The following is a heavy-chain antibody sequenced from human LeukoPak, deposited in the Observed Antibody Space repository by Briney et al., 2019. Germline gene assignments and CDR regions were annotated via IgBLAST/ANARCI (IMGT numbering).Heavy chain of an antibody. CDR3: ARDPAYCGGDCYNDY. CDR2: IIPIFGTA. D-gene: IGHD2-21*02. CDR1: GGTFSSYA. J-gene: IGHJ4*02. V-gene: IGHV1-69*13. Sequence: SVKVSCKASGGTFSSYAISWVRQAPGQGLEWMGGIIPIFGTANYAQKFQGRVTITADESTSTAYMELSSLRSEDTAVYYCARDPAYCGGDCYNDYWGQGTLVTVFS.